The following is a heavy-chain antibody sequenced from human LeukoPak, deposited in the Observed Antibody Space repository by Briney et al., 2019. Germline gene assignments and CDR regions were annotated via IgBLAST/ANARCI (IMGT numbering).Heavy chain of an antibody. Sequence: PGGSLRLTCGASGFTFSDYYMGWIRQAPGKGLEWVSYISNGASTIYYVYSVKGRFTISRDNAKNSLYLQMNSLRAEDTAVYYCAKDYRTFGLLDSWGQGTLVTVSS. V-gene: IGHV3-11*01. CDR3: AKDYRTFGLLDS. CDR2: ISNGASTI. CDR1: GFTFSDYY. D-gene: IGHD3-10*01. J-gene: IGHJ4*02.